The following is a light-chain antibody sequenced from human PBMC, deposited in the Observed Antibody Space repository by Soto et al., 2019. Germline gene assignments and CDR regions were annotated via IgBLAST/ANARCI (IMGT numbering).Light chain of an antibody. V-gene: IGKV1-33*01. J-gene: IGKJ1*01. Sequence: DIQMTQSPSSLSASVGDRVTISCQASQDINNYLNWYQQKPGKAPKLLIYDASNLETGVPSRFSGSGSVTDFTFTISSLQPEDIATYYCQQYENLPWTFGQGTKVEIK. CDR1: QDINNY. CDR3: QQYENLPWT. CDR2: DAS.